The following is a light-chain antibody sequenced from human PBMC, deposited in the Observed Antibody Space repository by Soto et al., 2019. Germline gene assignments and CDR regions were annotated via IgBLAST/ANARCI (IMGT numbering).Light chain of an antibody. CDR1: QSIGNS. V-gene: IGKV3-11*01. CDR2: ATS. J-gene: IGKJ3*01. Sequence: EVVLTQSPATLSLSPGEGATLSCRASQSIGNSLAWYQQKPGQPPRLLIYATSNRATGIPARFSGSGSVTDFTLTISSLEPEDFAVYYCQQRSSWPFTFGPGNKVDIK. CDR3: QQRSSWPFT.